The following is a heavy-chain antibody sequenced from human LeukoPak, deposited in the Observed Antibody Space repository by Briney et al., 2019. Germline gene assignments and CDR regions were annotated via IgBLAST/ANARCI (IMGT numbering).Heavy chain of an antibody. Sequence: SETLSLTCTVSGGSISSYYWSWIRQPPGKGLEWIGEINHSGSTNYNPSLKSRVTISVDTSKNQFSLKLSSVTAADTAVYYCARGSPHLDFWSGYYWPSYYYYMDVWGKGTTVTVSS. J-gene: IGHJ6*03. V-gene: IGHV4-34*01. CDR3: ARGSPHLDFWSGYYWPSYYYYMDV. CDR1: GGSISSYY. D-gene: IGHD3-3*01. CDR2: INHSGST.